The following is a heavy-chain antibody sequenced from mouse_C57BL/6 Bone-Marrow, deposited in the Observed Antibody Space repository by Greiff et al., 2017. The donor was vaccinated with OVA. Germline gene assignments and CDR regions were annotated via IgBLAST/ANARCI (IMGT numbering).Heavy chain of an antibody. CDR3: TRVVPYWYFDV. CDR1: GFTFSDAW. D-gene: IGHD1-1*01. CDR2: IRNKANNHAT. J-gene: IGHJ1*03. V-gene: IGHV6-6*01. Sequence: EVMLVESGGGLVQPGGSMKLSCAASGFTFSDAWMDWVRQSPEKGLEWVAEIRNKANNHATYYAESVKGRFTISRDDSKSSVYLQMNSLRAEDTGIYYCTRVVPYWYFDVWGTGTTVTVSS.